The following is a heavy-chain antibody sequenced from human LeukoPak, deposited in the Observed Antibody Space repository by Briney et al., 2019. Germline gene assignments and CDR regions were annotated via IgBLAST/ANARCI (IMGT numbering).Heavy chain of an antibody. D-gene: IGHD2-21*02. V-gene: IGHV3-21*01. J-gene: IGHJ4*02. Sequence: GGSLRLSCAASGFTFSSYSMYSVRQAPGKGLEWVSSISSSSSYICYADSVKGRFTISRDNAKNSLYLQMNSLRAEDTAVYYCARVGDPWYFDYWGQGTLVTVSS. CDR2: ISSSSSYI. CDR3: ARVGDPWYFDY. CDR1: GFTFSSYS.